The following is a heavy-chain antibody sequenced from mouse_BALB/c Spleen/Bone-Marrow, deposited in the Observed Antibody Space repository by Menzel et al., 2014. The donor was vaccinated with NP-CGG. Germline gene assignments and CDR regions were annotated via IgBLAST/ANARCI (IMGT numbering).Heavy chain of an antibody. CDR1: GFSLTNYG. D-gene: IGHD2-10*02. V-gene: IGHV2-6*02. CDR3: ARNPYGNYAMDY. J-gene: IGHJ4*01. CDR2: IWSDGNT. Sequence: VKLMESGPGLVAPSQSLSIPCTVSGFSLTNYGVHWVRQPPGKGLEWLVVIWSDGNTTYNSALKSRLSISKDNSKSQVFLKMNSLQTDDTAMYYCARNPYGNYAMDYWGQGTSVTVSS.